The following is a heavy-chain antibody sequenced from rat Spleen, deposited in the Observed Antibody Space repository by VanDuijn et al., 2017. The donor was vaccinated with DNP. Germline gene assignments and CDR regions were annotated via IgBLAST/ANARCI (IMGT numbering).Heavy chain of an antibody. CDR3: ARHRTIMPYYYAMDA. CDR1: GFTFSDYY. V-gene: IGHV5-7*01. J-gene: IGHJ4*01. D-gene: IGHD1-12*01. Sequence: EVLLVESDGGLVQPGRSLKLSCAVSGFTFSDYYMAWVRQAPAQVLEWVATISYNGGTPYYRDSVKGRFTISRDNAQSTLYLQMDSLRSEDTATYYCARHRTIMPYYYAMDAWGQGASVTVSS. CDR2: ISYNGGTP.